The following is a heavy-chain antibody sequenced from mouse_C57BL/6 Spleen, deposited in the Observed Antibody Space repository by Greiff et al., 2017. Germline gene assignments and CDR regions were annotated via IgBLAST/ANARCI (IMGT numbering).Heavy chain of an antibody. J-gene: IGHJ2*01. Sequence: EVQLQQSGAELVRPGASVKLSCTASGFNIKDDYMHWVKQRPEQGLEWIGWIDPENGDTEYASKFQGKATITADTSSNTAYLQLSSLTSEDTADYYCTVSDYGNYEDFGYWGQGTTLTVSS. V-gene: IGHV14-4*01. D-gene: IGHD2-1*01. CDR2: IDPENGDT. CDR3: TVSDYGNYEDFGY. CDR1: GFNIKDDY.